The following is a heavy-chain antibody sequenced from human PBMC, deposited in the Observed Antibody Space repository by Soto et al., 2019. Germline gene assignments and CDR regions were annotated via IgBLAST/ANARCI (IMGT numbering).Heavy chain of an antibody. D-gene: IGHD2-15*01. Sequence: QVQLVESGGGVVQPGRSLRLSCAGSGFTFSNYGLHWVRQAPGKGLEWVAVISYDGSHKYYADSVKGRFTISRDTSNNMRYLQMDSLRSEDTAVYSCAKDGAPRYCGRSSCHPAGAYWGQGTLVTVSS. J-gene: IGHJ4*02. CDR2: ISYDGSHK. CDR3: AKDGAPRYCGRSSCHPAGAY. CDR1: GFTFSNYG. V-gene: IGHV3-30*18.